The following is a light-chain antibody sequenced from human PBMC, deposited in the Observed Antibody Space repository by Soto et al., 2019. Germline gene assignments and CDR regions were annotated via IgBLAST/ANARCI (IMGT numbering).Light chain of an antibody. Sequence: EIVLTQSPGTLSLSPLERSTLSCSSSHTISSSYLAWYQQRPGQAPRLLLYGASSRATGIPDRFSGSGSGTDFSLTISSLEPEDFAVYYCQQYGRSPLTFGGGTKVDI. CDR2: GAS. V-gene: IGKV3-20*01. CDR1: HTISSSY. J-gene: IGKJ4*01. CDR3: QQYGRSPLT.